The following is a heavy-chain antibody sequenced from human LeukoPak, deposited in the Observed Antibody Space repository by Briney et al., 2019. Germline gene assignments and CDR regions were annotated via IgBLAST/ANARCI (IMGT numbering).Heavy chain of an antibody. Sequence: SETLSLTCTVSGAPITTSNHYWGWIRQTPGKTLEWIANIYYSGHTLYNPSLKSRALISVDTSSNQFSLRLSSVTAADTAVYYCAAPSGPTYYSPVDFWGQGTSVSVSS. D-gene: IGHD1-26*01. CDR2: IYYSGHT. CDR1: GAPITTSNHY. J-gene: IGHJ4*02. CDR3: AAPSGPTYYSPVDF. V-gene: IGHV4-39*01.